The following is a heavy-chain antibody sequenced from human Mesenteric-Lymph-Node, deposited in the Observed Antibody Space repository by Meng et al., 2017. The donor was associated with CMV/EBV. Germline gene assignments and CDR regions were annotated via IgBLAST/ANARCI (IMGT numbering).Heavy chain of an antibody. CDR1: GFTFDDYA. CDR2: ISWNSYNT. V-gene: IGHV3-9*01. CDR3: ARSHVYCSSTSCYSDYYGMDV. J-gene: IGHJ6*02. D-gene: IGHD2-2*01. Sequence: SLRLSCAASGFTFDDYAMHWVRQAPGKGLEWVSGISWNSYNTGYADSVKGRFTISRDNAKNSLYLQMNSLRAEDTAVYYCARSHVYCSSTSCYSDYYGMDVWGQGTTVTVSS.